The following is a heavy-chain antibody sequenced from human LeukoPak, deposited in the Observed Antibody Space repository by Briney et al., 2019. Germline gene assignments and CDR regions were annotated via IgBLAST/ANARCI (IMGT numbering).Heavy chain of an antibody. V-gene: IGHV3-23*01. CDR2: ISADSATT. CDR3: AKIPSAVPGRGFDY. Sequence: GGSLRLSCAASGFTFSSYGMSWVRQAPGKGLEWVSVISADSATTFYADSVKGRFTISRDNSKNTLYLQMNSLRTDDTAVYYCAKIPSAVPGRGFDYWGQGTLVTVSS. CDR1: GFTFSSYG. D-gene: IGHD6-19*01. J-gene: IGHJ4*02.